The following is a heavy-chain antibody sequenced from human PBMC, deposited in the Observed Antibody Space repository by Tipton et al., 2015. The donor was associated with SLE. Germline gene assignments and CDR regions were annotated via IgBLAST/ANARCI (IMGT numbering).Heavy chain of an antibody. Sequence: TLSLTCTVSGGSISSYYWSWIRQPPGKGLEWIGYIYYSGSTNYNPSLKSRVTISVDTSKNQFSLKLSSVTAADTAVSYCARGLKQWLVKGAFDIWGQGTMVTVSS. D-gene: IGHD6-19*01. CDR1: GGSISSYY. J-gene: IGHJ3*02. V-gene: IGHV4-59*01. CDR3: ARGLKQWLVKGAFDI. CDR2: IYYSGST.